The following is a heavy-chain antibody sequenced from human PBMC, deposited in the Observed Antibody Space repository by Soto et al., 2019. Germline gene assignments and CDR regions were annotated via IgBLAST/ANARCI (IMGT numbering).Heavy chain of an antibody. CDR2: INHSGST. D-gene: IGHD7-27*01. J-gene: IGHJ4*02. CDR3: ARGVGSAGVDY. V-gene: IGHV4-34*01. Sequence: QVQLQQWGAGLLKPSETLSLTCAVYGGSFSAYYWSWIRQPPGKGLEWIGEINHSGSTNYNPSLKSRVTISVDRSKNQFSLNLSSVTAADTAAYYCARGVGSAGVDYWGQGTLVTVSS. CDR1: GGSFSAYY.